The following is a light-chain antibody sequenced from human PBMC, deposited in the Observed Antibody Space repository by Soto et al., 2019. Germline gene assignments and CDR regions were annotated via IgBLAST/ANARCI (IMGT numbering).Light chain of an antibody. J-gene: IGKJ5*01. Sequence: RGRRASQSVTRYLAWYQQKPGQAPRFLMFDASNRATGVPARFSGSGSGTDFALTIRCLEPDDSAVYFCQPRDSWPRRFGEGTRLEIK. CDR3: QPRDSWPRR. CDR1: QSVTRY. V-gene: IGKV3-11*01. CDR2: DAS.